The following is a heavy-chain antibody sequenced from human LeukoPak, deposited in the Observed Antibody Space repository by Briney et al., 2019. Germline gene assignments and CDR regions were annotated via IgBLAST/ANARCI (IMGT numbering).Heavy chain of an antibody. V-gene: IGHV3-21*01. CDR3: ARVPGGLEWADFDY. D-gene: IGHD3-3*01. Sequence: GGSLRLSCAASGFTFSTHSMNWVRQAPGKGLEWVSCISSSSSDIKYADSVKGRFTISRDNAKNSLYLQLSSLRAEDTAVYYCARVPGGLEWADFDYWGQGTLVTVSS. J-gene: IGHJ4*02. CDR2: ISSSSSDI. CDR1: GFTFSTHS.